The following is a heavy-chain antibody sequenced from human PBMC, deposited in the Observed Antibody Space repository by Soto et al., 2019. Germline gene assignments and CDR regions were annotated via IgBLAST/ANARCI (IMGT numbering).Heavy chain of an antibody. Sequence: QVQLVQSGAEVKKPGASVKVSCKASGYTFTSYGISWVRQAPGQGLEWMGWISTYNGNTKYAQKLQGRVTMTTDTATRPAYMELRGLRSDDTAVFYCAREMVRGVGSDYWGQGTLVTVSS. CDR1: GYTFTSYG. V-gene: IGHV1-18*01. CDR2: ISTYNGNT. J-gene: IGHJ4*02. CDR3: AREMVRGVGSDY. D-gene: IGHD3-10*01.